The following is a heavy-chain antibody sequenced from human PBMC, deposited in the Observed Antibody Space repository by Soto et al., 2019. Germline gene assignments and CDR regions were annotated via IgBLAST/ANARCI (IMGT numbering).Heavy chain of an antibody. V-gene: IGHV1-69*04. J-gene: IGHJ4*02. CDR1: GGTFSSYA. CDR3: SNVGGGVYCSGGSCYDY. CDR2: IIPILGIA. Sequence: ASVKVSCKASGGTFSSYAISWVRQAPGQGLEWMGRIIPILGIANYAQKFQGRVTITADKSTSTAYMELGSLRSEDTAVYYWSNVGGGVYCSGGSCYDYWGQGTLVTVSS. D-gene: IGHD2-15*01.